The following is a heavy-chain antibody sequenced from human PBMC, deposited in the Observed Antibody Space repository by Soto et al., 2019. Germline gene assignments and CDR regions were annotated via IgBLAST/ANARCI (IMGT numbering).Heavy chain of an antibody. CDR3: AKDSAGGVGLSDY. D-gene: IGHD3-16*01. CDR1: GFTFDDYA. J-gene: IGHJ4*02. CDR2: ISWNSGSI. V-gene: IGHV3-9*01. Sequence: EFKLVESGGGLVQPGRSLRLSCAASGFTFDDYAMHWVRQGPGKGLEWVAGISWNSGSIGYADSVKGRFTISRDNAKTSVYLQMNSLRTEDTALYYCAKDSAGGVGLSDYWGQGSLVTVSS.